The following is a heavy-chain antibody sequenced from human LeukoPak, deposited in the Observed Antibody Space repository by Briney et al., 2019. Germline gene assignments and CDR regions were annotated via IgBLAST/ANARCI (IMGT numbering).Heavy chain of an antibody. V-gene: IGHV4-34*01. CDR1: GGSFSGYY. J-gene: IGHJ5*02. D-gene: IGHD3-10*01. CDR3: ARRIIITMVRGVITPRAYNWFDP. Sequence: SETLSLTCAVYGGSFSGYYWSWIRQPPGKGLEWIGEINHSGSTNYSPSLKSRVTISVDTSKNQFSLKLSSVTAADTAVYYCARRIIITMVRGVITPRAYNWFDPWGQGTLVTVSS. CDR2: INHSGST.